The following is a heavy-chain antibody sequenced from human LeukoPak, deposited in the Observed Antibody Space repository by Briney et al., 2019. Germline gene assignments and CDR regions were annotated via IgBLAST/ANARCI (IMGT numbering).Heavy chain of an antibody. D-gene: IGHD4-17*01. CDR1: GGSVSSGSYY. J-gene: IGHJ6*02. Sequence: PSETLSLTCTVSGGSVSSGSYYWSWIRQPPGKGLEWIGEINHSGSTNYNPSLKSRVTISVDTSKNQFSLKLSSVTAADTAVYYCARGRSTVTTPYYYYGMDVWGQGTTVTVSS. CDR3: ARGRSTVTTPYYYYGMDV. CDR2: INHSGST. V-gene: IGHV4-39*07.